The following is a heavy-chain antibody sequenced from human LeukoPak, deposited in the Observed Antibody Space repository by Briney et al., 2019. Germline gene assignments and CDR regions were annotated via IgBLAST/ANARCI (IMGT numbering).Heavy chain of an antibody. J-gene: IGHJ5*02. CDR3: ARDPYDLGWFDP. D-gene: IGHD3-3*01. Sequence: SETLSLTCTVSGGSISSYYWSWIRQPPGKGLEWIGYTYYSGSTNYNPSLKSRVTISVDTSKNQFSLKLSSVTAADTAVYYCARDPYDLGWFDPWGQGTLVTVSS. CDR2: TYYSGST. CDR1: GGSISSYY. V-gene: IGHV4-59*01.